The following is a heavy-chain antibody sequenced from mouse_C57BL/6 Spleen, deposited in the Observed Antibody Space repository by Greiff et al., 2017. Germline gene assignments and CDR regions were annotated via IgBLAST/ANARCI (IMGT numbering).Heavy chain of an antibody. CDR2: ISYDGSN. CDR1: GYSITSGYY. V-gene: IGHV3-6*01. Sequence: VQLKESGPGLVKPSQSLSLTCSVTGYSITSGYYWNWIRQFPGDKLEWMGYISYDGSNNYNPSLKNRISITRDTSKNQFFLKLNSVTTEDTATXYCAREKPYDYDGDYYAMDYWGQGTSVTVSS. CDR3: AREKPYDYDGDYYAMDY. J-gene: IGHJ4*01. D-gene: IGHD2-4*01.